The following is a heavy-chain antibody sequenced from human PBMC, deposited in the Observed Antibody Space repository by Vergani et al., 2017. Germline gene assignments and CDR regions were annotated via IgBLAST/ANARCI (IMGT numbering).Heavy chain of an antibody. CDR2: IWYDGSNK. D-gene: IGHD3-10*01. CDR1: GFTFSSYG. V-gene: IGHV3-33*06. Sequence: QVQLVESGGGVVQPGRSLRLSCAASGFTFSSYGMHWVRQAPGKGLEWVAVIWYDGSNKYYADSVKGRFTISRDNSKNTLYLQMNSLRAEDTAVYYCAKDFRRARLCWYFDLWGRGTLVTVSS. J-gene: IGHJ2*01. CDR3: AKDFRRARLCWYFDL.